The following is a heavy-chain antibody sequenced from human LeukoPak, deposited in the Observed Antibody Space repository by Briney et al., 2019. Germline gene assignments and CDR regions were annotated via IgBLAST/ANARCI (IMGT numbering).Heavy chain of an antibody. V-gene: IGHV3-53*04. CDR1: GFTVSSNY. CDR2: IYSGGST. J-gene: IGHJ5*02. Sequence: GGSLRLSCAASGFTVSSNYMSWVRQAPGKGLEWVSVIYSGGSTYYADSVKGRFTISRHNSKNTLYLQMYSLRAEDTAVYYCARVASSGWYPNWFDPWGQGTLVTVSS. CDR3: ARVASSGWYPNWFDP. D-gene: IGHD6-19*01.